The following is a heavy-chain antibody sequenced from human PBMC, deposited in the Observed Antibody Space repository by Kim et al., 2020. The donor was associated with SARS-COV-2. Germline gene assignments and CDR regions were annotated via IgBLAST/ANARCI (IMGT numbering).Heavy chain of an antibody. D-gene: IGHD3-22*01. V-gene: IGHV1-24*01. CDR2: FDPADGET. Sequence: ASVKVSCKVSGYTFTKLSMNWVRQAPGKGLEWMGGFDPADGETVYAQKFQGRVTMTEDTSTTTAYMELSSLRSEDTAVYYCATASPGAYYSDSSGLNPNWCEPWGQGALGTVSS. CDR3: ATASPGAYYSDSSGLNPNWCEP. CDR1: GYTFTKLS. J-gene: IGHJ5*02.